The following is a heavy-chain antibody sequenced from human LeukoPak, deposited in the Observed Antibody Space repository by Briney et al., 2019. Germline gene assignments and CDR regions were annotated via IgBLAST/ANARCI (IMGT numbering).Heavy chain of an antibody. CDR2: INSDGSST. J-gene: IGHJ4*02. CDR1: GFTYSSYW. CDR3: ASSDYGDYGEYYFDY. D-gene: IGHD4-17*01. Sequence: PGGSLRLSFAASGFTYSSYWMHWVRQAPGKGLVWVSRINSDGSSTSYADSVKGRFTISRDNAKNTLYLQMNSLRAEDTAVYYCASSDYGDYGEYYFDYWGQGTLVIVSS. V-gene: IGHV3-74*01.